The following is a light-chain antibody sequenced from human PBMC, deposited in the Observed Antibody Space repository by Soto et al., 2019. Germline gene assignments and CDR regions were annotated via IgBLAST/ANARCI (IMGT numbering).Light chain of an antibody. V-gene: IGKV1-27*01. CDR2: TSS. CDR3: QKCDRAPFT. J-gene: IGKJ3*01. CDR1: QAIRDH. Sequence: DFQMTQSPSSLSASVGDRVTITCRASQAIRDHLAWYLQKPGKVPQLLIHTSSPLPSGVTSRLRASGYGTDFTLTISGLQPEDVGVYFCQKCDRAPFTFGPGTTV.